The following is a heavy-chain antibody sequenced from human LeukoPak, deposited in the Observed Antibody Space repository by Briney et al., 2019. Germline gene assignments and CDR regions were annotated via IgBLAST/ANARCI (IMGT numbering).Heavy chain of an antibody. J-gene: IGHJ4*02. Sequence: GGSPRLSCAASGFSFTNAWMSWVRQAPGKGLEWVGRIKSKTDGGTTDYAAPVKGRFTISRDESKNTLYLQMNSLKTEDTAVYYCTWLWAGANCHWGQGTLVTVSS. V-gene: IGHV3-15*01. CDR1: GFSFTNAW. CDR3: TWLWAGANCH. D-gene: IGHD4/OR15-4a*01. CDR2: IKSKTDGGTT.